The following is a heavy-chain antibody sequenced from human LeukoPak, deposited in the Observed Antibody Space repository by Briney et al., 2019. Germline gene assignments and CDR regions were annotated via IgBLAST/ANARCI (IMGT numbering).Heavy chain of an antibody. D-gene: IGHD6-19*01. CDR3: AKAQSGAVAGYMDV. V-gene: IGHV3-23*01. J-gene: IGHJ6*03. CDR1: GFTFSSYA. Sequence: GGSLRLSCAASGFTFSSYAMSWVRQAPGKGLEWVSAISGSGGSTYYADSVKGRFTISRDNSKNTLYLQMNSLRAEDTAVYYCAKAQSGAVAGYMDVWGKGTTVTVSS. CDR2: ISGSGGST.